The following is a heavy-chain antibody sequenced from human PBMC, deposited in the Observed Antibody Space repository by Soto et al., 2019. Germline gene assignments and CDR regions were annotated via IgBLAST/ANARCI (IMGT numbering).Heavy chain of an antibody. CDR1: GGSISSDY. CDR2: VYYSGST. J-gene: IGHJ3*02. V-gene: IGHV4-59*01. Sequence: QVQLQESGPGLVKPSETLSLTCTVSGGSISSDYWTWIRQPPGKGLEWIGYVYYSGSTKYNSSLMSRVLISVDTAKNQFSLTLSSLTAADTSVYYWVRGVASGYDGNAFEIWCQGKVVTVSS. CDR3: VRGVASGYDGNAFEI. D-gene: IGHD5-12*01.